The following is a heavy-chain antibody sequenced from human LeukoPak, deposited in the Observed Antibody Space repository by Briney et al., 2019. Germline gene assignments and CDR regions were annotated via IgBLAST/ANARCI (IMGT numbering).Heavy chain of an antibody. CDR2: IIPIFGTA. D-gene: IGHD5-18*01. Sequence: SVNVSCKASGGTFSSYAISWVRQAPGQGLEWMGGIIPIFGTANYAQKFQGRVTITADESTSTAYMELSSLRSEDTAVYYCARTRDTAMAPDAFDIWGQGTMVTVSS. CDR1: GGTFSSYA. V-gene: IGHV1-69*13. CDR3: ARTRDTAMAPDAFDI. J-gene: IGHJ3*02.